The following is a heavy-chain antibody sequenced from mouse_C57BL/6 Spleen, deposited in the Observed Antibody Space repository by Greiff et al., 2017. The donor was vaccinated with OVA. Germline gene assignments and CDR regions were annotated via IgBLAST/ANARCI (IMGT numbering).Heavy chain of an antibody. D-gene: IGHD2-3*01. Sequence: QVHVKQPGAELVMPGASVKLSCKASGYTFTSYWMHWVKQRPGQGLEWIGEIDPSDSYTNYNQKFKGKSTLTVDKSSSTAYMQLSSLTSEDSAVYDCARGSYDGYYSYAMDYWGQGTSVTVSS. V-gene: IGHV1-69*01. CDR3: ARGSYDGYYSYAMDY. CDR2: IDPSDSYT. CDR1: GYTFTSYW. J-gene: IGHJ4*01.